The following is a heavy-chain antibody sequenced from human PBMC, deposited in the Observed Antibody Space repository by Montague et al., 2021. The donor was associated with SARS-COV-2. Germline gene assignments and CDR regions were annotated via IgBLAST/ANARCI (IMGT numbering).Heavy chain of an antibody. V-gene: IGHV4-39*01. J-gene: IGHJ4*02. CDR2: VYYSGYT. CDR1: GVSISRSVYY. Sequence: SGTLSLTCSVSGVSISRSVYYWGRIRQPPGKGLEWIGSVYYSGYTYYNPSVKGRVTISIDASKNQFSLKLNSLTATDTAIYHCARRRLREDYFDFWGQGTLLTVSS. CDR3: ARRRLREDYFDF. D-gene: IGHD4-17*01.